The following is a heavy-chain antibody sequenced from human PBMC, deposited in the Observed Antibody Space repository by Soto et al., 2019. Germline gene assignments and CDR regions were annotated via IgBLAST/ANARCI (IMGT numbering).Heavy chain of an antibody. Sequence: PSETLSLTCTVSGGSISSSNWWTWVRQAPGKGLEWIGETYHVGIPSYNPSLKGRVSISLDTSKNQFSLKLSSVTAADTAVYYCARSVFPWGQGTLVTFSS. CDR1: GGSISSSNW. CDR3: ARSVFP. V-gene: IGHV4-4*02. CDR2: TYHVGIP. J-gene: IGHJ5*02.